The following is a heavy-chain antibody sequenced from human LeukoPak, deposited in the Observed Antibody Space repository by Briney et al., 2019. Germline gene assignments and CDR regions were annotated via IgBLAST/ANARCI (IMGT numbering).Heavy chain of an antibody. J-gene: IGHJ4*02. CDR1: GYTFATYG. D-gene: IGHD1-26*01. Sequence: ASVKVSCKAFGYTFATYGISWVRQAPGQGLEWMGWISTYNGDTMYAQNLHGRITVTTDTSTSTAYMELRSLRSEDTAVYYCASDFLRGAYFDYWGQGTLGTVSS. V-gene: IGHV1-18*04. CDR3: ASDFLRGAYFDY. CDR2: ISTYNGDT.